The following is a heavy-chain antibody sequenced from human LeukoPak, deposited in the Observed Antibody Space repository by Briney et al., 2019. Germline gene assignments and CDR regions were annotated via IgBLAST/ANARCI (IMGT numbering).Heavy chain of an antibody. D-gene: IGHD3-3*01. J-gene: IGHJ4*02. Sequence: GFTLXXYSMNWVRQARGKGGEWVSYISRSSSTIYYSASVNGRFTISRDNAKTSLYLQMNSLRDEDTAVYYCATRSPKLYYDFWSGYSTPYWGQGTLVTVSS. CDR2: ISRSSSTI. V-gene: IGHV3-48*02. CDR3: ATRSPKLYYDFWSGYSTPY. CDR1: GFTLXXYS.